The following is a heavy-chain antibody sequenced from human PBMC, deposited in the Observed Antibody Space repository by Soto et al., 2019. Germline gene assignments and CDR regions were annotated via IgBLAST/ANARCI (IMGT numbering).Heavy chain of an antibody. D-gene: IGHD2-15*01. Sequence: ASVKVSCKSSGYTFTSYYMHCVRQAPGQGLEWMGIISANGGNTSYAQKFQGRVTMTTDTSTSTAYMELRSLRSDDTAVYYCARYCSGGSCYSPYYYYGMDVWGQGTTVTVSS. CDR1: GYTFTSYY. J-gene: IGHJ6*02. CDR2: ISANGGNT. V-gene: IGHV1-46*01. CDR3: ARYCSGGSCYSPYYYYGMDV.